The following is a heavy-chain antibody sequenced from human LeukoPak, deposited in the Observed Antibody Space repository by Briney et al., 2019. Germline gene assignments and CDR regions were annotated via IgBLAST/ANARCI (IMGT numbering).Heavy chain of an antibody. CDR1: GGSFSGYY. J-gene: IGHJ4*02. CDR3: ARGGYCSAGSCYRAQY. V-gene: IGHV4-34*01. Sequence: SETLSLTCAVYGGSFSGYYWSWIRQPPGKGLEWIGEINHSGSTNYNPSLKGRVTMSVDTSKNQFSLKLSSVTAADTAVYYCARGGYCSAGSCYRAQYWGQGTLVTVSS. D-gene: IGHD2-15*01. CDR2: INHSGST.